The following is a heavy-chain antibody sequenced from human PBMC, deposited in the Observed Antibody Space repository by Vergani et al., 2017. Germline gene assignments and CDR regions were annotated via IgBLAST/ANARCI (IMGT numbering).Heavy chain of an antibody. D-gene: IGHD4-17*01. CDR3: AGGGGYGDLPDY. CDR1: GGSFSGYY. CDR2: INHSGST. V-gene: IGHV4-34*01. J-gene: IGHJ4*02. Sequence: QVQLQQWGAGLLKPSETLSLTCAVYGGSFSGYYWSWIRQPPGKGLEWIGEINHSGSTNYNPSLKSRVTISVDTSKNQFSLKLSSVTAADTALYYCAGGGGYGDLPDYWGQGTLVTVSS.